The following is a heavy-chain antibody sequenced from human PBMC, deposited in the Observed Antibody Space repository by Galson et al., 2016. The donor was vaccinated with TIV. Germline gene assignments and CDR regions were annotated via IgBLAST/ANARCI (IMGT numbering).Heavy chain of an antibody. J-gene: IGHJ4*02. D-gene: IGHD1-1*01. CDR2: IWFDGSND. V-gene: IGHV3-33*01. CDR3: ARGEPATTKILFDY. Sequence: SLRLSCATSGFTFSSHGMHWVRQAPGKGLEWVAVIWFDGSNDRYADSVKGRFTISRDNSKNTLYLQMNSLRAEDTAMYYCARGEPATTKILFDYWGQGTLVTVSS. CDR1: GFTFSSHG.